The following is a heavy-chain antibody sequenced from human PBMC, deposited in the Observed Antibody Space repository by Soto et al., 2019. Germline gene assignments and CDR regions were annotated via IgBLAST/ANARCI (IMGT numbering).Heavy chain of an antibody. CDR3: ARGFGPGLYTVTTRHTYYYYGMDV. D-gene: IGHD4-17*01. CDR2: IGTAGDT. J-gene: IGHJ6*02. V-gene: IGHV3-13*01. Sequence: EVPLVESGGGLVQPGGSLRLSCAASGFTFSSYDMHWVRQATGKGLEWVSAIGTAGDTYYPGSVKGRFTISRENATNSLYLQLNSLRAGDTAVYYCARGFGPGLYTVTTRHTYYYYGMDVWGQGTTVTVSS. CDR1: GFTFSSYD.